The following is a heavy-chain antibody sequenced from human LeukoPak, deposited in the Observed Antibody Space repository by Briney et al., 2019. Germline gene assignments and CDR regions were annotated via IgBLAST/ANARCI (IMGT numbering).Heavy chain of an antibody. CDR3: VRRSLDSPIYFDL. CDR1: GVSISLFNYY. J-gene: IGHJ4*02. D-gene: IGHD2-21*01. CDR2: IHYSGST. V-gene: IGHV4-39*01. Sequence: SETLSLTCTVSGVSISLFNYYWGWIPPPPGKGLEWIANIHYSGSTYYNPSPRTRLTISVDTSKNQFALKLSSVTAADTAVCYCVRRSLDSPIYFDLWGQGTLVTVSS.